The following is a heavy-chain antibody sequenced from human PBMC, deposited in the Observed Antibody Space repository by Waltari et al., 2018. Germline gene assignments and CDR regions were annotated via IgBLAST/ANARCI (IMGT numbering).Heavy chain of an antibody. D-gene: IGHD2-2*01. V-gene: IGHV3-23*01. Sequence: EVQVLESGGGLVQPGGSLRLSCAASGFTFSSYAMNWVRQAPGKGLEWVSGISDSGGSRYDADSVKGRFTLSRDNSKYTLYLQMNSLSAEDTAVYYCAKGNFLPYCSTTSCYPLGYWGQGTLVTVSS. CDR3: AKGNFLPYCSTTSCYPLGY. CDR2: ISDSGGSR. CDR1: GFTFSSYA. J-gene: IGHJ4*02.